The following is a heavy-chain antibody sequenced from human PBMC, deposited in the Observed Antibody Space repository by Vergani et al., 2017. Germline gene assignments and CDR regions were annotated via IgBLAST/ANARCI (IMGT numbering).Heavy chain of an antibody. CDR3: ARAAGGSSWYGRYFDF. CDR2: INPNSGAT. Sequence: QAHLVQSGAEVKKPGASVRVSCKASGYTFTDYYMHWVRQAPGQGLEWMGWINPNSGATNSAQKFQDRVTMTRDTSISTAYMELHRLTSDDTAVYYCARAAGGSSWYGRYFDFWGQGTLVTVSS. V-gene: IGHV1-2*02. CDR1: GYTFTDYY. J-gene: IGHJ4*02. D-gene: IGHD6-13*01.